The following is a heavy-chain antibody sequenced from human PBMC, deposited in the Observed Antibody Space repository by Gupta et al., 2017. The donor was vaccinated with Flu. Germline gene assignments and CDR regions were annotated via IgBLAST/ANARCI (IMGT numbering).Heavy chain of an antibody. J-gene: IGHJ4*02. CDR3: SKSKYSSGWYDY. V-gene: IGHV3-23*01. CDR1: GFTFSNHD. CDR2: ISGNGDIT. D-gene: IGHD6-19*01. Sequence: EVQLLESGGGLVQPGESLRLSCVGSGFTFSNHDITWVRQAPGKGLEWFYAISGNGDITDSRDSVKDRFTISRDNAKKTVFLQMKKLRVEDTAVYFWSKSKYSSGWYDYWVQGTLVPVS.